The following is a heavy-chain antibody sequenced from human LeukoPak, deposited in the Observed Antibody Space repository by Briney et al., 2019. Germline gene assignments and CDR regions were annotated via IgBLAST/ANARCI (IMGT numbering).Heavy chain of an antibody. D-gene: IGHD3-22*01. CDR3: ARDSSYYDSSGYYFDY. V-gene: IGHV3-21*01. CDR2: VSSGSGYI. Sequence: GGPLRLSCAASGFTFNSHEMHWVRQAPGKGVEWGSSVSSGSGYIYYADSVKGRFTISRDNAKISLYLQMNSLRAEDTAVYYCARDSSYYDSSGYYFDYWGQGTLVTVSS. CDR1: GFTFNSHE. J-gene: IGHJ4*02.